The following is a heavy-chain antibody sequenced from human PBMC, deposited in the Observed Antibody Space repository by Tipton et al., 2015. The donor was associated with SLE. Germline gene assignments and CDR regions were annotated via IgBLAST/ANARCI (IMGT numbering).Heavy chain of an antibody. J-gene: IGHJ4*02. CDR3: ARASGATGYYFDY. V-gene: IGHV3-48*01. D-gene: IGHD1-26*01. Sequence: SLRLSCAASGFTFSSYSMNWVRQAPGKGLEWVSYISSSSSTIYYADSVKGRFTISRDNAKNSLYLQMNSLRAEDTAVYYCARASGATGYYFDYWGQGTLVTVSS. CDR1: GFTFSSYS. CDR2: ISSSSSTI.